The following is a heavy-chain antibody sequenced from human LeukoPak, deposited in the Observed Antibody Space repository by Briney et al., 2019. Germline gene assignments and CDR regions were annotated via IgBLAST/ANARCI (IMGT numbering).Heavy chain of an antibody. CDR3: ARVNGQADAFDI. J-gene: IGHJ3*02. CDR1: GGSISSYY. Sequence: SETLSLTCTVSGGSISSYYWSWIRQPPGKGLEWIGYIYHSGSTYYNPSLKSRVTISVDRSKNQFSLKLSSVTAADTAVYYCARVNGQADAFDIWGQGTMVTVSS. CDR2: IYHSGST. V-gene: IGHV4-59*12.